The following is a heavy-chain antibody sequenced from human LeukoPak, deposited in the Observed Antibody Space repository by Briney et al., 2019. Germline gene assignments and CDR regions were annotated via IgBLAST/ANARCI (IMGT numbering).Heavy chain of an antibody. J-gene: IGHJ3*02. CDR1: GYNFRNYG. D-gene: IGHD5-18*01. CDR3: ARDSARGYSYGYNAFDI. CDR2: ITAGNGNT. Sequence: EASVKVPCKASGYNFRNYGIGWVGQAPRQGLEWMGWITAGNGNTNYAQKVQGRVTMTTDTSTSTAYMELRSLRSDDTAVYFCARDSARGYSYGYNAFDIWGQGTMVTVSS. V-gene: IGHV1-18*01.